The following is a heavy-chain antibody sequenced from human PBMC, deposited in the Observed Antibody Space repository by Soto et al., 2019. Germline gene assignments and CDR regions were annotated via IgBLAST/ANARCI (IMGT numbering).Heavy chain of an antibody. Sequence: ASVKVSCKASGYTFTGYYMHWVRQAPGQGLEWMGWTNPNSGGTNYAQKFQGRVTMTRDTSISTAYMELSRLRSDDTAVYYCARGLGYCSSTSCYRVGYYFDYWGQGTLVTVSS. J-gene: IGHJ4*02. V-gene: IGHV1-2*02. CDR2: TNPNSGGT. D-gene: IGHD2-2*01. CDR1: GYTFTGYY. CDR3: ARGLGYCSSTSCYRVGYYFDY.